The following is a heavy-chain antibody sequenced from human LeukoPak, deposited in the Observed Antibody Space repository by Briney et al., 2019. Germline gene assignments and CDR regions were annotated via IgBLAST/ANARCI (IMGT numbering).Heavy chain of an antibody. Sequence: GASVKVSCKASGYTFTGYYIHWVRQVPGQGLEWMGRINPNNGGTNYAQKFQGRVTMTRDMSMSTAYMELSRLRSDDTAVYYCAGEDNSSGYRPFDIWGQGTMVTVPS. V-gene: IGHV1-2*06. J-gene: IGHJ3*02. CDR2: INPNNGGT. CDR3: AGEDNSSGYRPFDI. CDR1: GYTFTGYY. D-gene: IGHD3-22*01.